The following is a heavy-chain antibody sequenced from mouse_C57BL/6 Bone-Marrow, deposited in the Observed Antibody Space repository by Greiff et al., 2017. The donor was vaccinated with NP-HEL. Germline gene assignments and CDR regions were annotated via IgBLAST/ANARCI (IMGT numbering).Heavy chain of an antibody. Sequence: DVKLQESGPGLVKPSQTVFLTCTVTGISITTGNYRWSWIRQFPGNKLEWIGYIYYSGTITYNPSLTSRTTITRDTPKNQFFLEMNSLTAEDTATYYCARALYYGSSYWYFDVWGTGTTVTVSS. CDR3: ARALYYGSSYWYFDV. J-gene: IGHJ1*03. CDR1: GISITTGNYR. CDR2: IYYSGTI. V-gene: IGHV3-5*01. D-gene: IGHD1-1*01.